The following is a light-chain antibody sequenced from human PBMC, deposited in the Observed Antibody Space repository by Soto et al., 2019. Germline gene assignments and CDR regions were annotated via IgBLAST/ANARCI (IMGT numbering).Light chain of an antibody. CDR3: QQDHYWPIP. J-gene: IGKJ5*01. CDR2: DAS. Sequence: EIGMTHSPATLSVSPGERATFSCWASQSVSSNLAWYQQKPGQAPRLLIYDASTRATGIPARFSGSGSGTDFTLTISGLQSEDFAVYCCQQDHYWPIPFGQGTRLEIK. CDR1: QSVSSN. V-gene: IGKV3D-15*01.